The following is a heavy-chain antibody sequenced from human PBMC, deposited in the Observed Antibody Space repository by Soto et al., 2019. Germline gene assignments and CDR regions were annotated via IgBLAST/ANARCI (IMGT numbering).Heavy chain of an antibody. Sequence: QVQLVESGGGVVQPGRSLRLSCAASGFTFSSYAMHWVRQAPGKGLEWVAVISYDGSNKYYSDSVKGRFTISRDNSKNTLYLQMNSLRAADTVVYYCAREVRRPLVFLTYYFDYWGQGTLVTVSS. V-gene: IGHV3-30-3*01. J-gene: IGHJ4*02. CDR2: ISYDGSNK. CDR3: AREVRRPLVFLTYYFDY. CDR1: GFTFSSYA. D-gene: IGHD3-22*01.